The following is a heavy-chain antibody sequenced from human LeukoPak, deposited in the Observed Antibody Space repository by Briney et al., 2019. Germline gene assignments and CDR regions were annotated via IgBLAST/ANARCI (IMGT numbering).Heavy chain of an antibody. J-gene: IGHJ4*02. D-gene: IGHD1-26*01. Sequence: SETLSLICTVSGGSIRSYFWGWVRHPAGKGLEWIGRIYTTGATFYNPSLKTRLTMSIDTSKNQFSLRLTSVVAADTAVYYCARQGYTASYYFLDYWSQGTLVTVSS. CDR1: GGSIRSYF. CDR2: IYTTGAT. CDR3: ARQGYTASYYFLDY. V-gene: IGHV4-4*07.